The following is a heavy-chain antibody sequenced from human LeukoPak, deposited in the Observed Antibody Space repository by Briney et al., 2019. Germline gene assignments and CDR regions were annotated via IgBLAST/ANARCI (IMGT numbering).Heavy chain of an antibody. CDR2: IYSGGNT. D-gene: IGHD1-1*01. CDR3: ARDRAGGSGFDY. CDR1: GLTVSSNS. Sequence: GGSLRLSCAASGLTVSSNSMSWVRQAPGKGLEWVSVIYSGGNTFDADSVKGRFTISRDNSKNTLYLQMNSLRAEDTAVYYCARDRAGGSGFDYWGQGTLITVSS. J-gene: IGHJ4*02. V-gene: IGHV3-53*01.